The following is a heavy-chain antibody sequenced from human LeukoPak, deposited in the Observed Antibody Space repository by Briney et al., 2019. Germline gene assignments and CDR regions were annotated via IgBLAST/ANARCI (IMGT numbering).Heavy chain of an antibody. CDR1: EFSFSDSG. CDR2: ISYDGSGK. J-gene: IGHJ3*02. D-gene: IGHD1-26*01. V-gene: IGHV3-30*18. CDR3: VKEYSGSPHAFDI. Sequence: GGSLRLSCAASEFSFSDSGMHWVRQAPGKGLEWVAVISYDGSGKYYADSVKGRFTISRDNSKNTLSLQMNSLRAENTAVYYCVKEYSGSPHAFDIWGQGTMVTVSS.